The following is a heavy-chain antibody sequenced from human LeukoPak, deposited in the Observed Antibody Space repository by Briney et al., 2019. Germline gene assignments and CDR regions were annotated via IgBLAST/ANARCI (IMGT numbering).Heavy chain of an antibody. V-gene: IGHV4-59*01. D-gene: IGHD4-17*01. Sequence: SETLSLTCTVSDGSISYYYWSWIRQSPGKGLEWIGYIYYSGTTSYNPSLKSRVTISVDTSKNQFSLQLRSVTAADTAVYYCAREDPQTTVPEGMDVWGKGTTVTVSS. CDR1: DGSISYYY. CDR3: AREDPQTTVPEGMDV. J-gene: IGHJ6*04. CDR2: IYYSGTT.